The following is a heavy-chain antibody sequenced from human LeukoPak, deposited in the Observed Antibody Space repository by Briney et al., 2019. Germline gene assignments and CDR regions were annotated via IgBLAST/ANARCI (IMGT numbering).Heavy chain of an antibody. CDR1: VYTFTSYY. D-gene: IGHD2-15*01. V-gene: IGHV1-46*01. CDR2: INPSGGST. J-gene: IGHJ4*02. Sequence: ASVKVSCKASVYTFTSYYMHWVRQAPGQGLEWMGIINPSGGSTSYAQKFQGRVTMTRDTSTSTVYMELSSLRSEDTAVYYCASEGRACSGGSCGSGGYWGQGTLVTASA. CDR3: ASEGRACSGGSCGSGGY.